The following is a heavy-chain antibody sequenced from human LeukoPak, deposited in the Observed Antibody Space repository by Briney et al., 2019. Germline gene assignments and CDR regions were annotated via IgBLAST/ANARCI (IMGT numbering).Heavy chain of an antibody. J-gene: IGHJ4*02. V-gene: IGHV3-48*03. CDR3: AREGGAEPGGWFGELLLGKQAYYFDY. CDR2: ISSSGSTI. Sequence: GGPLRLSCAASGFTFSSYEMNWVRQAPGKGLEWVSYISSSGSTIYYADSVKGRFTISRDNAKNSLYLQMNSLRAEDTAVYYCAREGGAEPGGWFGELLLGKQAYYFDYWGQGTLVTVSS. D-gene: IGHD3-10*01. CDR1: GFTFSSYE.